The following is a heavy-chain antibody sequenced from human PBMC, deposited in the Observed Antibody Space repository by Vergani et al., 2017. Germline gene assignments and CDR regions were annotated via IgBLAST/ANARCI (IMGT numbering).Heavy chain of an antibody. CDR3: VRLPRGPWNFDL. J-gene: IGHJ2*01. CDR1: GFSLSRFW. V-gene: IGHV3-7*01. Sequence: VQLVESGGDVVKPGGSLRLSCAASGFSLSRFWMSWVRQAPEKGLEWVAHLSPGGSSRCYVDSVKGRFTIYRYNTKNSLSLQIIGLIVEDTAVYYCVRLPRGPWNFDLWGRGTLITVSS. CDR2: LSPGGSSR.